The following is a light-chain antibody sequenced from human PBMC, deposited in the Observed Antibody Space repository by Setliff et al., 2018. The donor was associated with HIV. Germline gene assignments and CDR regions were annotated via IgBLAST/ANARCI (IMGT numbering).Light chain of an antibody. J-gene: IGLJ1*01. CDR2: DVS. CDR1: SGDFGGYNY. Sequence: QSALTQPASVSGSPGQSITISCTGASGDFGGYNYVSWYEQHPGKAPKLMIYDVSKRPSGVSNRFSGSKSGNTASLTISGLQAEDEADYYCSSYTSRNTYVFGTGTKVTVL. V-gene: IGLV2-14*03. CDR3: SSYTSRNTYV.